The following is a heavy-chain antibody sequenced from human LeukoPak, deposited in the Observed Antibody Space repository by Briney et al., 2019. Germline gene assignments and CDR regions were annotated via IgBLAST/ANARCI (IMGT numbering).Heavy chain of an antibody. CDR3: ARAGYYDSSGLSAFDI. J-gene: IGHJ3*02. V-gene: IGHV4-59*01. D-gene: IGHD3-22*01. CDR1: GGSISSYY. CDR2: IYYSGST. Sequence: SETLSLTCTVSGGSISSYYWSWIRQPPGKGLEWIGYIYYSGSTNYNPSLKSRVTISVDTSKNQFSLKLSSVTAADTAVYYCARAGYYDSSGLSAFDIWGQGTMVTVSS.